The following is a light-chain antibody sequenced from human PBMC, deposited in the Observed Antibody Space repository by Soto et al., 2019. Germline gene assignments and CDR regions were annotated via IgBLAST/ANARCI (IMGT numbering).Light chain of an antibody. CDR2: EVS. Sequence: QSALTQPASVSGSPGQSITISCTRTSSDVGGYNYVSWYQQHPGKAPKLMIYEVSKRPSGVSNRFSGSKSGNTASLTISGLQAEDEADYYCNSYTSSSTLVFGGGTKLTVL. J-gene: IGLJ2*01. CDR1: SSDVGGYNY. V-gene: IGLV2-14*01. CDR3: NSYTSSSTLV.